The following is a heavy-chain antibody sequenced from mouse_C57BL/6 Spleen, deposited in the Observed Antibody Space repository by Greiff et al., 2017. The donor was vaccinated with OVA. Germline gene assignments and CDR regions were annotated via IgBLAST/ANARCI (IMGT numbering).Heavy chain of an antibody. J-gene: IGHJ3*01. CDR2: INPNNGGT. D-gene: IGHD2-13*01. Sequence: VQLKESGPELVKPGASVKIPCKASGYTFTDYNMDWVKQSHGKSLEWIGDINPNNGGTIYNQKFKGKATLTADKSSSTAYMELRSLTSEDTAVYYCARRDYRAWFAYWGQGTLVTVSA. V-gene: IGHV1-18*01. CDR3: ARRDYRAWFAY. CDR1: GYTFTDYN.